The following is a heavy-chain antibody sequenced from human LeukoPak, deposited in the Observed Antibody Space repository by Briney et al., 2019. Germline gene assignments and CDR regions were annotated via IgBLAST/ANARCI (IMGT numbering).Heavy chain of an antibody. J-gene: IGHJ4*02. Sequence: SETLSLTCTVSGYSISSGYYWGWIRQPPGKGLEWIGSIYHSGSTYYNPSLKSRVTISVDTSKNQFSLKLSSVTAADTAVYYCAREPHGSGSYYNLFDYWGQGTLVTVSS. CDR1: GYSISSGYY. D-gene: IGHD3-10*01. V-gene: IGHV4-38-2*02. CDR3: AREPHGSGSYYNLFDY. CDR2: IYHSGST.